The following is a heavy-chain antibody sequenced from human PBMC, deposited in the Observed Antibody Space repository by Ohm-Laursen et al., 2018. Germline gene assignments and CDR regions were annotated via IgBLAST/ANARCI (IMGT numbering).Heavy chain of an antibody. CDR3: VRGCLGGSCYTFDY. CDR2: IIPIFCTP. CDR1: GDIFSSYA. Sequence: SVKVSCKASGDIFSSYAIHWVRQAPGQGLEYLGGIIPIFCTPDYAQSFQGRVTITTDDSTSTAYMELSSLRSEDTAIYYCVRGCLGGSCYTFDYWGQGTLLTVSS. D-gene: IGHD2-15*01. V-gene: IGHV1-69*05. J-gene: IGHJ4*02.